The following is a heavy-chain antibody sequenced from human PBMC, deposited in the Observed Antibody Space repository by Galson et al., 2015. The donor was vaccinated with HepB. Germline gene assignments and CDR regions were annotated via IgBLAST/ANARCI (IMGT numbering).Heavy chain of an antibody. Sequence: SLRLSCAASGFTFSSYSMNWVRQAPGKGLEWVSSISSSSSYIYYADSVKGRFTISRDNAKNSLYLQMNSLRAEDTAVYYCASAEYSGSFRPFDYWGQGTLVTVSS. J-gene: IGHJ4*02. D-gene: IGHD1-26*01. CDR2: ISSSSSYI. V-gene: IGHV3-21*01. CDR1: GFTFSSYS. CDR3: ASAEYSGSFRPFDY.